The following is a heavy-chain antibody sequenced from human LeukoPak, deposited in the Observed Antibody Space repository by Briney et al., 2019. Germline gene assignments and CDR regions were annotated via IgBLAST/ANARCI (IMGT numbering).Heavy chain of an antibody. CDR2: VWHDGSNR. D-gene: IGHD6-13*01. J-gene: IGHJ4*02. CDR3: ARYNAAAGDY. CDR1: GLTFSSYA. V-gene: IGHV3-33*01. Sequence: PGGSLTLSCTAPGLTFSSYAIHWIRQAPGKGLEWVALVWHDGSNRYYTDSVKGRFTISRDNSKNTVYLQMNSLRAEDTAVYYCARYNAAAGDYWGQGTLVTVSS.